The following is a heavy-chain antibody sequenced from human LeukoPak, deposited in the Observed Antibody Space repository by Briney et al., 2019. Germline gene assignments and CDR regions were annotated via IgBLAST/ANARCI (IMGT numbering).Heavy chain of an antibody. CDR1: GDSVSSNIAA. CDR3: ARSHWNYDNWFDP. V-gene: IGHV6-1*01. D-gene: IGHD1-7*01. Sequence: SQTLSLTCAISGDSVSSNIAAWNWIRQSPSRGLEWLGRTYYMSKWYNDYAVSVKSRITINPETSKNQFSLQLKSVTPEDTAVYYCARSHWNYDNWFDPWGQGTLVTVSS. J-gene: IGHJ5*02. CDR2: TYYMSKWYN.